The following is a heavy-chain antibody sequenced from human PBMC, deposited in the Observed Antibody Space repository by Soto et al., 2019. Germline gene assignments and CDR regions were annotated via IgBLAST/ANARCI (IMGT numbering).Heavy chain of an antibody. CDR1: GRTFSNYT. J-gene: IGHJ4*02. V-gene: IGHV1-69*04. CDR3: ARDLGGIWFGELFSF. CDR2: IIPILGIA. D-gene: IGHD3-10*01. Sequence: SSVKVSCKASGRTFSNYTISWVRPAPGQGLEWMGRIIPILGIANYAQKFQGRVTITADKSTSTAYMELSSLRSEDTAVYYCARDLGGIWFGELFSFWGQGTLVPVS.